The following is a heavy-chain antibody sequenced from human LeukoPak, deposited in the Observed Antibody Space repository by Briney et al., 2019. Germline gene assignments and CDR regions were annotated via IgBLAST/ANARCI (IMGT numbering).Heavy chain of an antibody. Sequence: SETLSLTCAVYGGSFSGYYWSWIRQPPGKGLEWIGEINHSGSTNYNPSLKSRVTISVDTSKNQFSLKLSSVTAAVTAVYYCARGRYSVLDYWGQGTLVTVSS. J-gene: IGHJ4*02. CDR3: ARGRYSVLDY. CDR1: GGSFSGYY. V-gene: IGHV4-34*01. D-gene: IGHD5-18*01. CDR2: INHSGST.